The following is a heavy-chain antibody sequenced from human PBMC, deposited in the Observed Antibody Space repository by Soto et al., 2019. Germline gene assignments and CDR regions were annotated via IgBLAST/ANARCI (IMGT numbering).Heavy chain of an antibody. CDR2: IIPIFGTA. D-gene: IGHD3-3*01. CDR1: GGTFSSYA. J-gene: IGHJ5*02. CDR3: ARGGTYYDFWSGSGLRATDNWFDP. Sequence: AASVKVSCKASGGTFSSYAISWVRQAPGQGLEWMGGIIPIFGTANYAQKFQGRVTITADESTSTAYMELSSLRSEDTAVYYCARGGTYYDFWSGSGLRATDNWFDPWGQGTLVTVSS. V-gene: IGHV1-69*13.